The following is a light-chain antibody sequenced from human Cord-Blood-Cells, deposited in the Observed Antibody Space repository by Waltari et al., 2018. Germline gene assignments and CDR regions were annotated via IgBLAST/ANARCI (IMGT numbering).Light chain of an antibody. CDR3: QQSYSTLAFT. CDR1: QSISSY. V-gene: IGKV1-39*01. J-gene: IGKJ3*01. CDR2: AAS. Sequence: DIQMTQSPSSLSASVGDRVTITYRASQSISSYLNWYQQKPGKAPKLLIYAASSLQSGVPSRFSGSGSGTDFTLTISSLQPEDFATYYCQQSYSTLAFTFGPGTKVDIK.